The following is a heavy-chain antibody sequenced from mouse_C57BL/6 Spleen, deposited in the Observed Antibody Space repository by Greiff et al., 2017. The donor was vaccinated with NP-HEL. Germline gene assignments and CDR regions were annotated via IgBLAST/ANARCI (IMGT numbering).Heavy chain of an antibody. J-gene: IGHJ4*01. CDR2: IWSGGST. V-gene: IGHV2-2*01. CDR3: ARGGIRLRPYAMDY. Sequence: QVQLQQSGPGLVQPSQSLSITCTVSGFSLTSYGVHWVRQSPGKGLEWLGVIWSGGSTDYNVAFISRLSISKDNSKSQVFFKMNSLQADDTAIYYCARGGIRLRPYAMDYWGQGTSVTVSS. CDR1: GFSLTSYG. D-gene: IGHD2-4*01.